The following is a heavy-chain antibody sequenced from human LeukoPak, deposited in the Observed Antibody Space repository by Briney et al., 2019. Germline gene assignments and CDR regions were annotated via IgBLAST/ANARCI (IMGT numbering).Heavy chain of an antibody. CDR3: ARDSAAVTARGRYFDY. CDR2: INPSGGST. J-gene: IGHJ4*02. V-gene: IGHV1-46*01. CDR1: GYTFTSYY. Sequence: GASVKVSCKASGYTFTSYYMHWVRQAPGQGLEWMGIINPSGGSTSYAQKFQGRVTMTRDTSTSTVYMELSSLRSEDTAVYYCARDSAAVTARGRYFDYWGQGTLVTVSS. D-gene: IGHD2-21*02.